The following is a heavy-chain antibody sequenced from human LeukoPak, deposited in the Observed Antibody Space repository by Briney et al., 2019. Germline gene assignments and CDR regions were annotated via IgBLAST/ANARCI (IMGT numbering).Heavy chain of an antibody. CDR2: INHSGST. J-gene: IGHJ5*02. V-gene: IGHV4-34*01. Sequence: SETLSLTCAVYGGSFSGYYWSWLRQPPGKGLEWIGEINHSGSTNYNPSLKSRVTISVDTSKNQFSLKLSSVTAADTAVYYCARRGRLRFLEWLLWWFDPWGQGTLVTVSS. D-gene: IGHD3-3*01. CDR3: ARRGRLRFLEWLLWWFDP. CDR1: GGSFSGYY.